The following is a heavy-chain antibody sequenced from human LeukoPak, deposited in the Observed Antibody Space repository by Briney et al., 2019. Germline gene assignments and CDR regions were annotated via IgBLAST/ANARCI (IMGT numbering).Heavy chain of an antibody. CDR1: GFTFSSYG. V-gene: IGHV3-33*01. J-gene: IGHJ4*02. D-gene: IGHD2-15*01. Sequence: PGGSLRLSCAASGFTFSSYGMHWVRQAPGKGLEWGAVIWYDGSNKYYADSVKGRFTISSDNSKNTLYLQMNSLRAEDTAVYYCARRYCSGGSCYSGVEGIDYWGQGTLVTVSS. CDR3: ARRYCSGGSCYSGVEGIDY. CDR2: IWYDGSNK.